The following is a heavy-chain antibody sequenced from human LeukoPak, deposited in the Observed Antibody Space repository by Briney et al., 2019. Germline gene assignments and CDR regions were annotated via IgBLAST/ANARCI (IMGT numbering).Heavy chain of an antibody. Sequence: ASVEVSCKASGYTFTGYYIHWVRQAPGQGLEWMGWINPNSGGTNYAQKFQGRVTVTRDTSISTAYMELSRLRSDDTAVYYCARGRLFGEVIRWGQGTLVTVSS. D-gene: IGHD3-3*01. CDR2: INPNSGGT. CDR3: ARGRLFGEVIR. V-gene: IGHV1-2*02. CDR1: GYTFTGYY. J-gene: IGHJ4*02.